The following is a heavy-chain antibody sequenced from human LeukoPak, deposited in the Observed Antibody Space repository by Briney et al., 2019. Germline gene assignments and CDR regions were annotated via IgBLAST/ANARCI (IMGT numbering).Heavy chain of an antibody. D-gene: IGHD2-2*01. CDR3: ARVGLTENIVVVPVPYYYGMDV. CDR2: IWFDGRNE. Sequence: GGSLRLSCAASGFTFSNYGMHWVRQAPGKGLEWVAVIWFDGRNEHYVDSVKGRFTISRDNSKNTLYLQMNSLRAEDTAVYYCARVGLTENIVVVPVPYYYGMDVWGQGTTVTVSS. J-gene: IGHJ6*02. V-gene: IGHV3-33*01. CDR1: GFTFSNYG.